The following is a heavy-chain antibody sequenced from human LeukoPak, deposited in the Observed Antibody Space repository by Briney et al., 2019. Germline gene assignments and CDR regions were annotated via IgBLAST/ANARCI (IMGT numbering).Heavy chain of an antibody. D-gene: IGHD2-8*01. CDR1: GFTFSNFV. CDR2: IWFDGSEK. CDR3: ARDGDCTNGVCYPDY. J-gene: IGHJ4*02. Sequence: QTGGSLRLSCAASGFTFSNFVMHWVRQAPGKGLEWVSLIWFDGSEKYYGDSVKGRFTISRDNSKNTLFLQMDSLRAEDAAVYYCARDGDCTNGVCYPDYWGQGTLVTVSS. V-gene: IGHV3-33*01.